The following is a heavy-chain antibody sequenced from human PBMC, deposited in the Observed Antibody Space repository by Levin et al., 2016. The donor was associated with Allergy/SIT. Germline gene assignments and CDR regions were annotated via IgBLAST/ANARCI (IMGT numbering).Heavy chain of an antibody. D-gene: IGHD3-22*01. CDR2: IYYSGST. CDR3: ARAPDYYDSSGYYPIRAFDI. V-gene: IGHV4-31*03. Sequence: SETLSLTCTVSGGSISSGGYYWSWIRQHPGKGLEWIGYIYYSGSTYYNPSLKSRVTISVDTSKNQFSLKLSSVTAADTAVYYCARAPDYYDSSGYYPIRAFDIWGQGTMVTVSS. J-gene: IGHJ3*02. CDR1: GGSISSGGYY.